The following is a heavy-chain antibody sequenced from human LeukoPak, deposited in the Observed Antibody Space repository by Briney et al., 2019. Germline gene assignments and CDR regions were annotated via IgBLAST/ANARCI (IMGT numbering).Heavy chain of an antibody. CDR2: ISGDGGST. J-gene: IGHJ4*02. D-gene: IGHD3-22*01. CDR3: ARAPFDSSGYYWDYFDY. V-gene: IGHV3-43*02. CDR1: GFTFDDYA. Sequence: PGGSLRLSCAASGFTFDDYAMHWVRQAPGKGLEWVSLISGDGGSTYYADSVKGRFTISRDNSKNTLYLQMNSLRAEDTAVYYCARAPFDSSGYYWDYFDYWGQGTLVTVSS.